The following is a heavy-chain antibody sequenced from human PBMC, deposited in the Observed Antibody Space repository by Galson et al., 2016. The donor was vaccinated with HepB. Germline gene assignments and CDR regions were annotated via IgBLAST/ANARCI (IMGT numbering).Heavy chain of an antibody. CDR1: GYTFTKYW. Sequence: QSGAEVKMPGESLSISCHTSGYTFTKYWIGWVRQMPGKGLEWMGIVYPADSDTNYSPSFRGQVTISADKSINTAYLQWNSLKASDTAIYYCARQGDVVVGGIDYWGQGTLVTVSS. CDR3: ARQGDVVVGGIDY. J-gene: IGHJ4*02. V-gene: IGHV5-51*01. D-gene: IGHD2-15*01. CDR2: VYPADSDT.